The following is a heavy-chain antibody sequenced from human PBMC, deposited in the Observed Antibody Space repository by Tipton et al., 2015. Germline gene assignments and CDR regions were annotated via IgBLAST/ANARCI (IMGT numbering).Heavy chain of an antibody. CDR1: GGTFNNYI. CDR2: LIPFLGVT. CDR3: AGPSFCSGGSCLYFFDF. Sequence: QLVQSGAEVKKTGSSVEVSCKASGGTFNNYIFSWVRQAPGQGLEWMGRLIPFLGVTNYAQKFQDRVTMTADTSTTTAYMELRSLTSDDTAVYYCAGPSFCSGGSCLYFFDFWGQGTLVTVSS. D-gene: IGHD2-15*01. V-gene: IGHV1-69*09. J-gene: IGHJ4*02.